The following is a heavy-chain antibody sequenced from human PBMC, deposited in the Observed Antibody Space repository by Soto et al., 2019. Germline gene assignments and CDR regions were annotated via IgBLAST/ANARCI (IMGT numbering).Heavy chain of an antibody. Sequence: GFPRLSCVEAVLTCSSYWMSLFRHASVKWLVSFSRIHSDGGSTYYADSVKGRLTISRDNAKNTLYLQMNSLRAEDTAVYFCATPGGSGFTMVRGVIIDVSVAPLYFEYWGQGTLVTVSS. J-gene: IGHJ4*02. CDR1: VLTCSSYW. CDR3: ATPGGSGFTMVRGVIIDVSVAPLYFEY. CDR2: IHSDGGST. V-gene: IGHV3-74*01. D-gene: IGHD3-10*01.